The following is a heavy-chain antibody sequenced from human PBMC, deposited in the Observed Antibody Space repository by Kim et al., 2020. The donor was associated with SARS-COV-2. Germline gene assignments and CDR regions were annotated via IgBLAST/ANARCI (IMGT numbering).Heavy chain of an antibody. V-gene: IGHV1-18*01. D-gene: IGHD1-26*01. CDR3: ARDPSNSGSYYRYYYYGMDV. J-gene: IGHJ6*02. CDR2: ISAYNGNT. Sequence: ASVKVSCKASGYTFTSYGISWVRQAPGQGLEWMGWISAYNGNTNYAQKLQGRVTMTTDTSTSTAYMELRSLRSDDTAVYYCARDPSNSGSYYRYYYYGMDVWGQGTTVTVSS. CDR1: GYTFTSYG.